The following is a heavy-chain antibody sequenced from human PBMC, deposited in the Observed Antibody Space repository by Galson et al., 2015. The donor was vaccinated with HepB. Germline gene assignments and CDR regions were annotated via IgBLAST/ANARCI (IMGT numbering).Heavy chain of an antibody. D-gene: IGHD5-12*01. CDR1: GFRLTDYA. CDR3: VRDRGSGFGGNDVPSFDY. CDR2: ISSDSTTI. V-gene: IGHV3-48*01. J-gene: IGHJ4*02. Sequence: SLRLSCAASGFRLTDYAMNWVRRAPGKGLEWTAYISSDSTTIHYADSVKGRFTISRDYAKNSVFLQMNSLRGEDTAVYYCVRDRGSGFGGNDVPSFDYWGRGSLVTVSP.